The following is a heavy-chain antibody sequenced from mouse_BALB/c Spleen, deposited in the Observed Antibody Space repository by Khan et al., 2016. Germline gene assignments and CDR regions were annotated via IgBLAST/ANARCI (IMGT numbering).Heavy chain of an antibody. V-gene: IGHV1S81*02. J-gene: IGHJ2*01. D-gene: IGHD1-1*01. CDR1: GHTFTSYW. CDR3: ARIKKIVATYVGY. CDR2: TNPTNGRT. Sequence: QVQLQQPGAELVKAGASVKMSCKASGHTFTSYWMHWVKQRLGQGLDLFAETNPTNGRTYYNEKFKSKATLTVDNSSSTAYMLLSGPTFEDSAVYYCARIKKIVATYVGYWGQGTTSTIST.